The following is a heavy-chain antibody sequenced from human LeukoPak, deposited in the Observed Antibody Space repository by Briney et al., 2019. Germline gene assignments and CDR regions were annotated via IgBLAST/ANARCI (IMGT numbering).Heavy chain of an antibody. Sequence: ASVKVSCKASGYTFTSYYMHWVRQAPGQGLEWMGIINPSGGSTSYAQKFQGRVTMTRDTSTSTVYMELSSLRSEDTAVYYCAIVYYDSSGSPSWYFDLWGRGTLVTVSS. CDR2: INPSGGST. D-gene: IGHD3-22*01. V-gene: IGHV1-46*01. J-gene: IGHJ2*01. CDR1: GYTFTSYY. CDR3: AIVYYDSSGSPSWYFDL.